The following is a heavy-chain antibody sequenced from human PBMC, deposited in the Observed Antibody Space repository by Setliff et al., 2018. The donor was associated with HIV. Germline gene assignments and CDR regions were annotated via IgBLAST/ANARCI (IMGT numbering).Heavy chain of an antibody. CDR1: GFTFSDHY. Sequence: GESPKISCAASGFTFSDHYLNWFRLAPGKGLEWISHITNTGSSTNYADSVKGRFTISRDNAKYSLYLQMNTLRVEDTAVYYCMYGGRTATTHWGQGTLVTVSS. CDR2: ITNTGSST. D-gene: IGHD4-17*01. V-gene: IGHV3-11*04. J-gene: IGHJ4*02. CDR3: MYGGRTATTH.